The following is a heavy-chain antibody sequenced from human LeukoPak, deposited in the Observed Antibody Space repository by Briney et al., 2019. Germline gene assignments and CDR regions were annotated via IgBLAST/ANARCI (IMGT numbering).Heavy chain of an antibody. CDR3: ASYYCNTDCYLFDS. D-gene: IGHD2-21*01. J-gene: IGHJ4*02. CDR1: GGSISSTDYS. Sequence: PSETLSLTCTVSGGSISSTDYSWAWICQPPGRGLEWIVTIYYSGSTYYNPSVKSRVTISVYTSKNQFSLKLSSVTAADTAVYYCASYYCNTDCYLFDSWGQGTLVTVSS. V-gene: IGHV4-39*01. CDR2: IYYSGST.